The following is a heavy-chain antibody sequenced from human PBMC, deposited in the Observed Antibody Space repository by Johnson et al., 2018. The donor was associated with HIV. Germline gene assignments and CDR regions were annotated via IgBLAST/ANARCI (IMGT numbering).Heavy chain of an antibody. CDR2: ISTSGSTK. CDR1: GFRFSDHY. V-gene: IGHV3-11*04. J-gene: IGHJ3*02. Sequence: MQLVESGGGVVRPGGSLRLSCEASGFRFSDHYMSWIRQAPGKGLEWISYISTSGSTKYYADSVKGRFTISRDNAKNSLYLQMNSLRAEDTAVYYCAKEFRLGYPPQIDAFDIWGQGTMVTVSS. CDR3: AKEFRLGYPPQIDAFDI. D-gene: IGHD3-9*01.